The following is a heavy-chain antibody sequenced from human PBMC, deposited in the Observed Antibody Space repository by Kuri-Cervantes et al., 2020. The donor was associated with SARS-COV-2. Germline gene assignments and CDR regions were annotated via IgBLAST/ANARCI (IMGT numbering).Heavy chain of an antibody. Sequence: SESMSLTCPVSGSSISSGYYWGWIRQAPGKGLEWIGSIYHSGSTYYNPSLKSRVTISVDTSKNQFSLKLSSVTAADPAVYYCARDPGYSSSWDGWTFDYWGQGTLVTVSS. CDR2: IYHSGST. V-gene: IGHV4-38-2*02. J-gene: IGHJ4*02. CDR1: GSSISSGYY. D-gene: IGHD6-13*01. CDR3: ARDPGYSSSWDGWTFDY.